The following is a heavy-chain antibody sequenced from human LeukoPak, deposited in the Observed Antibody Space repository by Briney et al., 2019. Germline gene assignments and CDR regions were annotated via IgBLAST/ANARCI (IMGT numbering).Heavy chain of an antibody. V-gene: IGHV4-39*01. J-gene: IGHJ2*01. D-gene: IGHD3-3*01. CDR2: IYYSGST. CDR3: ARNPPITIFGVVTYWYFDL. Sequence: SETLSLTCTVSGGAISSSSYYWGWIRQPPGKGLEWIGSIYYSGSTYYNPSLKSRVTISVDTSKNQFSLKLSSVTAADTAVYYGARNPPITIFGVVTYWYFDLWGRGTLVTVSS. CDR1: GGAISSSSYY.